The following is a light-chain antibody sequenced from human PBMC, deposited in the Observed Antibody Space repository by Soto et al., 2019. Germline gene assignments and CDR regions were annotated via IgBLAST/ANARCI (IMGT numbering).Light chain of an antibody. CDR3: QQAYSFPIT. CDR2: DVS. CDR1: QNISSY. J-gene: IGKJ5*01. Sequence: IVLTQSPATLSLSPWKRATLSCRASQNISSYLIWYQQKPGQAPRLLIYDVSNRATGIPARFSGSGSGTDFTLSINSLQPEDFATYYCQQAYSFPITFGQGTRLEIK. V-gene: IGKV3-11*01.